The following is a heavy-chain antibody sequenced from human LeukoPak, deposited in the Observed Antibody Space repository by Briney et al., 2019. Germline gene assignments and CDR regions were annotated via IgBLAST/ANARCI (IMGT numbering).Heavy chain of an antibody. CDR1: GGSISSSSYY. V-gene: IGHV4-61*05. CDR2: IYYSGST. CDR3: TSSDYDSYAMDV. D-gene: IGHD6-6*01. J-gene: IGHJ6*02. Sequence: SETLSLTCTVSGGSISSSSYYWSWIRQPPGKGLEWIGSIYYSGSTNYNPSLRSRVTISIDTSKKQFSLKLTSVTAADTAMYYSTSSDYDSYAMDVWGQGTTVVVSS.